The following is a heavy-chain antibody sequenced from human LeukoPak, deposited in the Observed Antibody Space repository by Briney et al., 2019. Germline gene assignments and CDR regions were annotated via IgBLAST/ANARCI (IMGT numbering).Heavy chain of an antibody. Sequence: GGSLRLSCAASGFTFSSYAMSWFRQAPGKGLEWVSGISGSGIGGRTHYAGSVKGRFTISRDSSKNTLFLQMNRLRPEDAAVYYCAKAPVTTCRGAYCYPFDYWGQGTLVTVSS. CDR1: GFTFSSYA. J-gene: IGHJ4*02. D-gene: IGHD2-21*01. CDR2: ISGSGIGGRT. CDR3: AKAPVTTCRGAYCYPFDY. V-gene: IGHV3-23*01.